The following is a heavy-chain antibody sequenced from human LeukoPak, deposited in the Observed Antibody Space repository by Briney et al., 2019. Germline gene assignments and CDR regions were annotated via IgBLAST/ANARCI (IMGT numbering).Heavy chain of an antibody. CDR3: AREVDYGDRIFDY. Sequence: SETLSLTCTVSGGSITSFYWSWIRQPPGKGLEWIGYINYSGSTNYNPSLKSRVTISVDTSKNQFSLNLSSVTAADVAVYYCAREVDYGDRIFDYWGQGALVTVSS. CDR1: GGSITSFY. D-gene: IGHD4-17*01. CDR2: INYSGST. V-gene: IGHV4-59*01. J-gene: IGHJ4*02.